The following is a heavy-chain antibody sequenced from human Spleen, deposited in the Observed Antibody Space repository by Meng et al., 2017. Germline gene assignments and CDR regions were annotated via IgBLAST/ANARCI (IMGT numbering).Heavy chain of an antibody. Sequence: EVQVEESGGGLVQPGGYLRLSCAASGFTVSSNYVSWVRQAPGKGLEWVSVIYRGGSTYYADSVKGRFTISRDNSKNTLYLQMNSLRADDTAVYYCAKNVYSWAQDYWGQGTLVTVSS. CDR1: GFTVSSNY. D-gene: IGHD3-16*01. V-gene: IGHV3-53*01. J-gene: IGHJ4*02. CDR2: IYRGGST. CDR3: AKNVYSWAQDY.